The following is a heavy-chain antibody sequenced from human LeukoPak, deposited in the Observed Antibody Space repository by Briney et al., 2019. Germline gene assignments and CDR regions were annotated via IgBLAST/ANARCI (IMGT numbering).Heavy chain of an antibody. D-gene: IGHD3-22*01. Sequence: GGSLRLSCAASGFTFDNYAMSWVRQAPGKGLEWVSAISGSGGSTYYADSVKGRFTISRDNSKNTLYLQMNSLRAEDTAVYYCAKGSNYDSSGYLDYWGQGTLVTVSS. CDR1: GFTFDNYA. CDR2: ISGSGGST. J-gene: IGHJ4*02. CDR3: AKGSNYDSSGYLDY. V-gene: IGHV3-23*01.